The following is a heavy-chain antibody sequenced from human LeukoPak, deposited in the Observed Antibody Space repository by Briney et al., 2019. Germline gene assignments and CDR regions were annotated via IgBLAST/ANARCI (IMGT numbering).Heavy chain of an antibody. J-gene: IGHJ4*02. CDR2: IYYSGGH. Sequence: PSETLSLTCTVSGGSISLYYWGWVRQPPGRWRGWIGQIYYSGGHAYNPSLKSRITISLNTSKNQISLKLSSVTAADTAVYYCARREYVDYWGPGTLVTVSS. V-gene: IGHV4-59*08. CDR3: ARREYVDY. CDR1: GGSISLYY.